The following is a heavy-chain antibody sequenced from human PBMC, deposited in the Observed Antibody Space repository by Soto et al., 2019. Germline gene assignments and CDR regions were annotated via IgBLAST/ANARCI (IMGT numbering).Heavy chain of an antibody. D-gene: IGHD3-10*01. CDR1: GGSFSGYY. CDR3: ASINYYGSGSYRYYYGMDV. J-gene: IGHJ6*02. Sequence: SETLSLTCAFYGGSFSGYYWSWIRQPPGKGLEWIGEINHSGSTNYNPSLKSRVTISVDTSKNQFSLKLSSVTAADTAVYYCASINYYGSGSYRYYYGMDVWGQGTTVTVSS. V-gene: IGHV4-34*01. CDR2: INHSGST.